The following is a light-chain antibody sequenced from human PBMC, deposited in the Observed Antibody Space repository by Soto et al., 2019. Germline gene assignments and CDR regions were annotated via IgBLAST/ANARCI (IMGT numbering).Light chain of an antibody. CDR3: QKYDNLYT. CDR1: QDINNY. CDR2: DAS. Sequence: DIQVTQSPSSLSASIGDRVTITCQASQDINNYLNWYHQKPGKAPELLIYDASNLETGVPARFSGTGSGPDFTFTISSLQREDVATYYCQKYDNLYTFGQGTKLEIK. V-gene: IGKV1-33*01. J-gene: IGKJ2*01.